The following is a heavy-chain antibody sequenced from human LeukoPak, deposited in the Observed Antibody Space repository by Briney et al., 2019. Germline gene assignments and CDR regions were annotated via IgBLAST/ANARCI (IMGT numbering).Heavy chain of an antibody. CDR1: GIDISYHY. CDR2: IHTGGTT. Sequence: QTGGSLRLSCVASGIDISYHYMGWVRQAPGKGLEWVSVIHTGGTTHYADSVKGRFTISKDTSNNTVYLQMNSVTVEDTAVYYRARVWFGYFFQWGQGALVTVSS. J-gene: IGHJ4*02. CDR3: ARVWFGYFFQ. D-gene: IGHD3-10*01. V-gene: IGHV3-53*01.